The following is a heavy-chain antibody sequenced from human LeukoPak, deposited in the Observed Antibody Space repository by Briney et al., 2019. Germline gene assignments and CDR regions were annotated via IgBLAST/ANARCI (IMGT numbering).Heavy chain of an antibody. D-gene: IGHD6-13*01. CDR3: ARVVAAALIDY. CDR2: IYHSGST. CDR1: GGSISSGGYS. Sequence: SETLSLTCAVSGGSISSGGYSWSWIRQPPGKGLGWIGYIYHSGSTYYNPSLKSRVTISVDRSKNQFSLKLSSVTAADTAVYYCARVVAAALIDYWGQGTLVTVSS. J-gene: IGHJ4*02. V-gene: IGHV4-30-2*01.